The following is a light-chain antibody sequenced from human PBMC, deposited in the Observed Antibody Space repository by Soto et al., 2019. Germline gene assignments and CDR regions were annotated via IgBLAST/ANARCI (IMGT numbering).Light chain of an antibody. CDR2: GNS. CDR1: SSNIGAGYD. Sequence: QSVLTQPPSVSGAPGQRVTISCTGSSSNIGAGYDVHWYQQLPGTAPKLLIYGNSNRPSGVPDRFSGSKSGTTASLAITGLQEEDEAADYYQSYDGGRSGWVFGGGTKVTVL. CDR3: QSYDGGRSGWV. J-gene: IGLJ3*02. V-gene: IGLV1-40*01.